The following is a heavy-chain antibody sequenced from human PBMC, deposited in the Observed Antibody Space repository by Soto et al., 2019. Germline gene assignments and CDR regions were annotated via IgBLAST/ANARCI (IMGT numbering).Heavy chain of an antibody. Sequence: SETLSLTCAVSGGSISSSNWWSWVRQPPGKGLEWIGEIYHSGSTNYNPSLKSRVTISVDKSKNQFSLKLSSVTAADTAVYYCARNLRYFDWLSNYYYYYGMDVWGQGTTVT. V-gene: IGHV4-4*02. CDR2: IYHSGST. CDR1: GGSISSSNW. D-gene: IGHD3-9*01. CDR3: ARNLRYFDWLSNYYYYYGMDV. J-gene: IGHJ6*02.